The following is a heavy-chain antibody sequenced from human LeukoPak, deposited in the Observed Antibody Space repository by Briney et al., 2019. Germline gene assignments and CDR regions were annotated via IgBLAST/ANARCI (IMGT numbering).Heavy chain of an antibody. V-gene: IGHV4-59*08. CDR1: DASISSHY. CDR3: ARTSWLQSSFYFEY. J-gene: IGHJ4*02. CDR2: IYFSGST. D-gene: IGHD5-24*01. Sequence: SETLFMTCTVVDASISSHYWSCIRQLPGLGLHWIGDIYFSGSTNYNPSLKSRVTISVDTSKNQFSLKLSSVTAADTAVYYCARTSWLQSSFYFEYWGQGALVTVSS.